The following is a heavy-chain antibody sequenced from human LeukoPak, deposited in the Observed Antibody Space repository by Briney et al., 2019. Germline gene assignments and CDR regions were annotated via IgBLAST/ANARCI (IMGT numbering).Heavy chain of an antibody. D-gene: IGHD6-13*01. V-gene: IGHV5-51*01. Sequence: GESLKISFKGSGYSFTSYWIGWVRQMPGKGLEWMGIIYPGDSDTRYSPSFQGQVTISADKSISTAYLQWSSLKASDTAMYYCARPAKGGSSWPYYFDYWGQGTLVTVSS. CDR2: IYPGDSDT. CDR3: ARPAKGGSSWPYYFDY. J-gene: IGHJ4*02. CDR1: GYSFTSYW.